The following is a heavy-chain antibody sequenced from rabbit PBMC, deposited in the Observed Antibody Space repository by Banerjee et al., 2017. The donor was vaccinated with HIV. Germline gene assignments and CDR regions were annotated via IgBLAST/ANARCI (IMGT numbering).Heavy chain of an antibody. CDR3: AKDWHNYDDYGDHAYYFKL. Sequence: QEQLVESGGGLVKPGGTLTLTCTVSGFSFISSYYMCLVRQAPGKGLEWIACIYAGSSGITHYASWAKGRFTISKTSSTTMTLQMTSLTVADTATYFCAKDWHNYDDYGDHAYYFKLWGQGTLVTVS. V-gene: IGHV1S45*01. CDR1: GFSFISSYY. D-gene: IGHD2-1*01. J-gene: IGHJ4*01. CDR2: IYAGSSGIT.